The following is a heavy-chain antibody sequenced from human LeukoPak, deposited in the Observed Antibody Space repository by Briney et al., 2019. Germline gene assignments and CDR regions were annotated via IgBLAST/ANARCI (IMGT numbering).Heavy chain of an antibody. CDR3: NWGSYFDC. D-gene: IGHD7-27*01. CDR1: GFTFSTYA. Sequence: PGGSLRLSCAASGFTFSTYAMSWVRQAPGKGLEWVSAISGSGGSTYYADSVKGRFAISRDNSKNTLYLQMNSLNTEDTAVYYCNWGSYFDCWGQGTLVTVSS. CDR2: ISGSGGST. J-gene: IGHJ4*02. V-gene: IGHV3-23*01.